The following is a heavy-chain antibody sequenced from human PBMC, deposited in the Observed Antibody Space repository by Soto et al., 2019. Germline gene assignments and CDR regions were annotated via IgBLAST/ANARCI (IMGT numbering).Heavy chain of an antibody. CDR2: IYYSGST. V-gene: IGHV4-61*01. CDR1: GGSVSSGSYY. Sequence: SETLSLTCTVSGGSVSSGSYYWSWIRQPPGKGLEWIGYIYYSGSTNYNPSLKSRVTISVDTSKNQFSLKLSSVTAADTAVYYCARVTQSDDFWSGVNWFDPWGQGTLVTVSS. J-gene: IGHJ5*02. D-gene: IGHD3-3*01. CDR3: ARVTQSDDFWSGVNWFDP.